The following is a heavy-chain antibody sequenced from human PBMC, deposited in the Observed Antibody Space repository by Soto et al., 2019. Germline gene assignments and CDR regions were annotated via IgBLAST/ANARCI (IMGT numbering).Heavy chain of an antibody. Sequence: QVQLVQSGAEVKKPESSVKVSCKAPGGTFSTYAISWVRQAPGQGLEWMGGIIPMFGTANYAQRFQDGVTITADESTNTVYMELSSLRSEDTAVYSCASGIQLWLRRINNGYSGWGQGTLVTVSS. J-gene: IGHJ4*02. CDR3: ASGIQLWLRRINNGYSG. V-gene: IGHV1-69*12. D-gene: IGHD5-18*01. CDR2: IIPMFGTA. CDR1: GGTFSTYA.